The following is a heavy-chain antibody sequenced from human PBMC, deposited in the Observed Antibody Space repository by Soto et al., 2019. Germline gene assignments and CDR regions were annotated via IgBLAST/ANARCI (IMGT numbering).Heavy chain of an antibody. D-gene: IGHD2-2*01. V-gene: IGHV1-58*01. CDR3: AADDCSSTSCYSDYYYGMHV. Sequence: SVKVSCKASGFTFTSSAVQWVRQARGQRLEWIGWIVVGSGNTNYAQKFQERVTITRDMSTSTAYMELSSLRSEDTAVYYCAADDCSSTSCYSDYYYGMHVWGQGTTVTVSS. J-gene: IGHJ6*02. CDR2: IVVGSGNT. CDR1: GFTFTSSA.